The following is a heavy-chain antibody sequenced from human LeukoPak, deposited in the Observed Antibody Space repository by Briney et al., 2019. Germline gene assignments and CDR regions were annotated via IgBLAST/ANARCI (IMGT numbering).Heavy chain of an antibody. CDR1: GGSISSYY. CDR2: IYYSGST. CDR3: ARVGDDFPPYYFDY. V-gene: IGHV4-59*01. Sequence: PSETLSLTCTVSGGSISSYYWSWIRQPPGKGLEWIGYIYYSGSTNYNPSLKSRVTISVDTSKNQFSLKLSSVTAADTAVYYCARVGDDFPPYYFDYWGQGTLVTVSS. D-gene: IGHD3-16*01. J-gene: IGHJ4*02.